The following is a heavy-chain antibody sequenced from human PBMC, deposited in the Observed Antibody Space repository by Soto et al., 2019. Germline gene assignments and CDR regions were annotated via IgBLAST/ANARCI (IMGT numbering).Heavy chain of an antibody. V-gene: IGHV3-23*01. CDR2: ISGSGGAT. D-gene: IGHD5-12*01. CDR3: LPQYSGPFDY. Sequence: PGGSLRLSCAASGFTFTSFAVSWVRQAPGKGLEWVSAISGSGGATYYADSVKGRFTISRDNAKNSLYLQMNSLRAEDTAVYYCLPQYSGPFDYWGQGTLVTVSS. J-gene: IGHJ4*02. CDR1: GFTFTSFA.